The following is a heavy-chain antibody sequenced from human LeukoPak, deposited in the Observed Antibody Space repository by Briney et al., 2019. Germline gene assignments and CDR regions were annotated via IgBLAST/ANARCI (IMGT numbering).Heavy chain of an antibody. Sequence: PGGSLRLSCAASGFTFSSYGMHWVRQAPGKGLEWVSSISSSSSYIYYADSVKGRFTISRDNAKNSLYLQMNSLRAEDTAVYYCARDWVAAAANDAFDIWGQGTMVTVSS. CDR1: GFTFSSYG. CDR3: ARDWVAAAANDAFDI. J-gene: IGHJ3*02. CDR2: ISSSSSYI. D-gene: IGHD6-13*01. V-gene: IGHV3-21*01.